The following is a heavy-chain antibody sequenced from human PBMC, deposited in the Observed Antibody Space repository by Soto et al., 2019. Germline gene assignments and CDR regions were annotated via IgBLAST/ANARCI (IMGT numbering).Heavy chain of an antibody. J-gene: IGHJ6*02. V-gene: IGHV1-3*01. D-gene: IGHD3-10*01. CDR1: GYTFTSYA. CDR3: ARTPGTMVRGYYYYGMDV. Sequence: ASVKVSCKASGYTFTSYAMHWVRQAPGQRLEWMGWINAGNGNTKYSQKFQGRVTITRDTSASTAYMELSSLRSEDTAVYYCARTPGTMVRGYYYYGMDVWGQGTTVTVSS. CDR2: INAGNGNT.